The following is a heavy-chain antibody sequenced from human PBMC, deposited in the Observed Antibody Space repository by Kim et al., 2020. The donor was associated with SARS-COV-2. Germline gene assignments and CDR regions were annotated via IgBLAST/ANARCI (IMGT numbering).Heavy chain of an antibody. CDR2: TYYRSKWYN. CDR1: GDSVSSNSAA. CDR3: ARFNLDYCSSTSCYKMSNGYGHDAFDI. Sequence: SQTLSLTCAISGDSVSSNSAAWNWIRQSPSRGLEWLGRTYYRSKWYNDYAVSVKSRITINPDTSKNQFSLQLNSVTPEDTAVYYCARFNLDYCSSTSCYKMSNGYGHDAFDIWGQGTMVTVSS. V-gene: IGHV6-1*01. J-gene: IGHJ3*02. D-gene: IGHD2-2*02.